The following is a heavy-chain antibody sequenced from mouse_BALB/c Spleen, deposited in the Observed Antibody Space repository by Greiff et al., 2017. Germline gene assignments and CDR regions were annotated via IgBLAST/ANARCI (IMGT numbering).Heavy chain of an antibody. CDR3: ARGYDVRAMDY. CDR1: GYTFTSYW. CDR2: IDPSDSET. D-gene: IGHD2-2*01. Sequence: QVQLQQPGAELVKPGAPVKLSCKASGYTFTSYWMNWVKQRPGRGLEWIGRIDPSDSETHYNQKFKDKATLTVDKSSSTAYIQLSSLTSEDSAVYYCARGYDVRAMDYGGQGTSVTVSS. J-gene: IGHJ4*01. V-gene: IGHV1-69*02.